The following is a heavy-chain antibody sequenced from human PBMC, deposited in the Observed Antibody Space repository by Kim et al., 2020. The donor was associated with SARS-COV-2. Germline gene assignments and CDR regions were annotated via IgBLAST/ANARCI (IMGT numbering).Heavy chain of an antibody. CDR3: AREGQAMVPLA. J-gene: IGHJ5*02. CDR2: IYYSGST. V-gene: IGHV4-31*03. D-gene: IGHD5-18*01. CDR1: GGSISSGGYY. Sequence: SETLSLTCTVSGGSISSGGYYWSWIRQHPGKGLEWIGYIYYSGSTYYNPSLKSRVTISVDTSKNQFSLKLSSVTAADTAVYYCAREGQAMVPLAWGQGTLVTVSS.